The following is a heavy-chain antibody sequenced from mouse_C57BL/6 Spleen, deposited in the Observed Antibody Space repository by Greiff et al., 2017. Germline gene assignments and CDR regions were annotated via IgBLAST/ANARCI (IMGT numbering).Heavy chain of an antibody. CDR1: GYAFSSYW. D-gene: IGHD2-4*01. CDR3: ARSLIYYDYGGY. CDR2: IYPGDGDT. J-gene: IGHJ2*01. V-gene: IGHV1-80*01. Sequence: QVQLKESGAELVKPGASVKISCKASGYAFSSYWMNWVKQRPGKGLEWIGQIYPGDGDTNYNGKFKGKATLTADKSSSTAYMQLSSLTSEDSAVYFCARSLIYYDYGGYWGQGTTLTVSS.